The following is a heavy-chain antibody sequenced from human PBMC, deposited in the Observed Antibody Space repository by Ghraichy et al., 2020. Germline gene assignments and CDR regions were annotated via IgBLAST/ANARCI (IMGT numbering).Heavy chain of an antibody. CDR2: IYYSGST. Sequence: SETLSLTCTVSGGSISSYYWSWIRQPPGKGLEWIGYIYYSGSTNYNPSLKSRVTISVDTSKNQFSLKLSSVTAADTAVYYCARHGPTVVTFDYWSQGTLVTVSS. D-gene: IGHD4-23*01. CDR3: ARHGPTVVTFDY. CDR1: GGSISSYY. J-gene: IGHJ4*02. V-gene: IGHV4-59*08.